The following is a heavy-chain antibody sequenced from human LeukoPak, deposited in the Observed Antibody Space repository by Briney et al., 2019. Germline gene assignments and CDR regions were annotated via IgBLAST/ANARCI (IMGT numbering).Heavy chain of an antibody. J-gene: IGHJ6*02. CDR1: GFTFSSYA. CDR3: ARDPAQENQYGMDV. D-gene: IGHD1-14*01. CDR2: ISYDGSNK. Sequence: GGSLRLSCAASGFTFSSYAMHWVRQASGKGLEWVAVISYDGSNKYYADSVKGRFTISRDNSKNTLYLQMNSLRAEDTAVYYCARDPAQENQYGMDVWGQGTTVTVSS. V-gene: IGHV3-30-3*01.